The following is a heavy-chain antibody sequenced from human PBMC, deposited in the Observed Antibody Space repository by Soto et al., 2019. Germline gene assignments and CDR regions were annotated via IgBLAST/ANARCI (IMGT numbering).Heavy chain of an antibody. Sequence: QVQLVQSGAEVKKPGASVKVSCKASGYTFTNYPLHWVRQAPGQRLEWIGWINDGSDNTKYSQKFQGRVTITRDTSARTAYMELSRLISEGTAGYYCARDLFDFWSGLIHWGQGTLVTVSP. D-gene: IGHD3-3*01. CDR2: INDGSDNT. V-gene: IGHV1-3*01. CDR3: ARDLFDFWSGLIH. CDR1: GYTFTNYP. J-gene: IGHJ4*02.